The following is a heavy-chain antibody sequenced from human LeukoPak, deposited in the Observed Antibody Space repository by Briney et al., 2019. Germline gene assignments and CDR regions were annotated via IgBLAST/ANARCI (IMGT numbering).Heavy chain of an antibody. CDR1: GYTFTSYA. D-gene: IGHD2-2*01. J-gene: IGHJ4*02. V-gene: IGHV1-3*04. CDR2: ILTGNGNT. Sequence: ASVKVSCKASGYTFTSYAIQWVRQAPGQRLEWMGWILTGNGNTKYSQKFQDRVTITRDTSANTVYMELSSLRSEDTAVYYCARAACTWSCFDYWGQGTLVTVSS. CDR3: ARAACTWSCFDY.